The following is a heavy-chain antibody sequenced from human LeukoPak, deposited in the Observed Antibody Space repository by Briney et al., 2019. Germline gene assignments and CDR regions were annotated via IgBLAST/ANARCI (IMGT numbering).Heavy chain of an antibody. J-gene: IGHJ4*02. Sequence: GGSLRLSCAASGFAFRSYGLSWVRQAPGKRLEWVSSVSSSGGITWEADSVKGRITISRDFSKNTLFLLMNSLRAEDTAIYYCARHDGSGYYYPLDQWGQGTLVTVSS. D-gene: IGHD3-10*01. CDR2: VSSSGGIT. CDR3: ARHDGSGYYYPLDQ. V-gene: IGHV3-23*01. CDR1: GFAFRSYG.